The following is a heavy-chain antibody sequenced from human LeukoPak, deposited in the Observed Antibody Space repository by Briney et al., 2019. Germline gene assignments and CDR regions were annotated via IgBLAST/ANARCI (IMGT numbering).Heavy chain of an antibody. CDR2: IKPNSGGT. J-gene: IGHJ4*02. V-gene: IGHV1-2*06. D-gene: IGHD2-21*02. Sequence: ASVKVSCKASGYTFTGYYMHWVRQAPGQGLEWMGRIKPNSGGTNYAQKFQGRVTMTRDTSISTAYMELSRLRSDDTAVYYCARERSGIVVVTAPFDYWGQGTLVTVSS. CDR3: ARERSGIVVVTAPFDY. CDR1: GYTFTGYY.